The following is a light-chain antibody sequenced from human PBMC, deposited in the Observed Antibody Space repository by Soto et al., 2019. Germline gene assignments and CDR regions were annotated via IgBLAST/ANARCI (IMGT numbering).Light chain of an antibody. CDR3: KQYDSYSWT. Sequence: DLQMTQSPSTLSASVGDRVTITCRASQSISSWLAWYQQKPGKAPKLLIYDASSLESGVQSRFSGSGSGTEFTLTISSLQTDDFASYYCKQYDSYSWTFGQGTKVDI. V-gene: IGKV1-5*01. J-gene: IGKJ1*01. CDR1: QSISSW. CDR2: DAS.